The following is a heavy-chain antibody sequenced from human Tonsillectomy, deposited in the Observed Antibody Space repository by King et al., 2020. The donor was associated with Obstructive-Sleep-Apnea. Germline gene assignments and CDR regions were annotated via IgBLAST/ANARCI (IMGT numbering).Heavy chain of an antibody. CDR2: IYYSGST. Sequence: VQLQESGPGLVKPSQTLSLTCTVSGSSISGGDYYWTWIRQPPGKGLEWIGYIYYSGSTYPNPSLKSRITISVHTSQNQFSLKLRSVTAADTAVYYCGRDRSGYDLYDYWGQGTLVTVSS. D-gene: IGHD5-12*01. J-gene: IGHJ4*02. V-gene: IGHV4-30-4*01. CDR3: GRDRSGYDLYDY. CDR1: GSSISGGDYY.